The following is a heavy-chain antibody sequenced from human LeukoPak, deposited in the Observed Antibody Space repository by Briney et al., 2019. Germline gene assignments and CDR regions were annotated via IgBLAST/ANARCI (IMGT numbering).Heavy chain of an antibody. CDR2: IKEDGSEK. J-gene: IGHJ4*02. D-gene: IGHD3-3*01. Sequence: GGSLRLSCAASGFTFSSYWMTWVRQAPGKGLEWVANIKEDGSEKYYVDSVKGRFTISRDNAKNSLYLQMNSLRAGDTAVYYCARGLSSGYPYWGQGTLVTVSS. CDR1: GFTFSSYW. CDR3: ARGLSSGYPY. V-gene: IGHV3-7*01.